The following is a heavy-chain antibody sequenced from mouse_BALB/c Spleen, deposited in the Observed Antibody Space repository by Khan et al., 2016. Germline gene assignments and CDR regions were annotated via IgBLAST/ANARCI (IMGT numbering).Heavy chain of an antibody. CDR2: ISYSGST. J-gene: IGHJ3*01. CDR1: GYSITSDYA. CDR3: ARGYGCRWFAY. Sequence: EVQLQESGPGLVKPSQSLSLTCTVTGYSITSDYAWNWIRQFPGNKLEWMGYISYSGSTSYNPSLKSRISITRDTSKNQFFLQLNSVTTEDTATYYCARGYGCRWFAYWGQGTLVTVSA. V-gene: IGHV3-2*02. D-gene: IGHD2-2*01.